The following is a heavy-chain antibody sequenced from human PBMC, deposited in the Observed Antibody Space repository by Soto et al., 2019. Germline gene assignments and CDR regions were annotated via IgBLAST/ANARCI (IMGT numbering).Heavy chain of an antibody. D-gene: IGHD6-13*01. CDR2: IYHGGRT. Sequence: PGKGLEWIGSIYHGGRTYYNPSLNSRVTLSIDMTHNHVSLILNSVTAADTAVYYCARVGHWFLFSSSRRHTTFSPDL. V-gene: IGHV4-38-2*02. J-gene: IGHJ2*01. CDR3: ARVGHWFLFSSSRRHTTFSPDL.